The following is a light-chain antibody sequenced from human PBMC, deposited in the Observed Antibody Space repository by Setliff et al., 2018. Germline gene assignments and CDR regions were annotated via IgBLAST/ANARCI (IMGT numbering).Light chain of an antibody. J-gene: IGLJ1*01. Sequence: SALTQPASVSGSPGQSITISCTGTSSDVGSHNYVSWYQHHPGKAPKLVIHEVSNRPSGVSNRFSGSKSVNTASLTISGLQAEDEADYYCSSFRSIATPEVFGTGTKVTVL. CDR1: SSDVGSHNY. V-gene: IGLV2-14*01. CDR2: EVS. CDR3: SSFRSIATPEV.